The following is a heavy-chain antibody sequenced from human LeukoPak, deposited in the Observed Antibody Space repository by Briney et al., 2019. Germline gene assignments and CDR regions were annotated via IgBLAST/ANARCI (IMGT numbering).Heavy chain of an antibody. D-gene: IGHD6-13*01. CDR2: ISWNSGSI. CDR1: GFTFDDYA. CDR3: GKDMYSSSWNFCDY. Sequence: PGGSLRLSCAASGFTFDDYAMHWVRQGPGKGLGWVSGISWNSGSIGYADSVKGRFTISRDNAKNSLYPQMNSLRAEDTALYYCGKDMYSSSWNFCDYWGRGTLVTVSS. V-gene: IGHV3-9*01. J-gene: IGHJ4*02.